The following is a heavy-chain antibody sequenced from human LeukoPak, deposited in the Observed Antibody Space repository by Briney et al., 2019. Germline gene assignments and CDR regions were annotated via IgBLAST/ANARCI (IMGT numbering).Heavy chain of an antibody. CDR2: IWYDGSTK. CDR1: GFTFSSYG. V-gene: IGHV3-33*01. D-gene: IGHD5-24*01. CDR3: AREDGYNYPKPFDY. Sequence: PGRSLRLSCAASGFTFSSYGMHWVRQAPGKGLEWVAIIWYDGSTKYYADSVKGRSTISRDNSKNTLYLQMNSLRAEDTAVYYCAREDGYNYPKPFDYWGQGTLVTVSS. J-gene: IGHJ4*02.